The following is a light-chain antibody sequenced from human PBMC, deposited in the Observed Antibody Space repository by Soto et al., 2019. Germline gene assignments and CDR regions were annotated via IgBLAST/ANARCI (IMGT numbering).Light chain of an antibody. V-gene: IGKV3-15*01. CDR1: QSVSSN. Sequence: EIVMTQSPATLSVSPGERATLSCRASQSVSSNLAWYQQKPGQAPRLLIYGASTMATGIPARFSGSGSGTEFTLTISSLQSEDFSVYYCQQDNNWPPWTFGQGTKGDIK. CDR2: GAS. CDR3: QQDNNWPPWT. J-gene: IGKJ1*01.